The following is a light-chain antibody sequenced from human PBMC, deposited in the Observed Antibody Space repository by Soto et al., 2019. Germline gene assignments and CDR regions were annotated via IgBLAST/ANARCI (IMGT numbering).Light chain of an antibody. CDR3: QQYNNWPFT. CDR2: RTS. CDR1: QSISSN. Sequence: EIVMTQSPATLSVSPGERATLSCRASQSISSNLAWYQQKPGQAPRLLMFRTSSRTTGFPARFSGSGSGTEFTLTITSLKSEDFAVYFCQQYNNWPFTFGPGTKVDI. J-gene: IGKJ3*01. V-gene: IGKV3-15*01.